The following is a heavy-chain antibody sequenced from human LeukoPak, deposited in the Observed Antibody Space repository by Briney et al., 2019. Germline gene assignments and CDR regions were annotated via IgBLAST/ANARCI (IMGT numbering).Heavy chain of an antibody. CDR1: GYTFTTYG. Sequence: ASVKVSCKASGYTFTTYGITWVRQAPGQGLEWMGWISGYNGNTIYAQKLQGRVTMTTDTSTSTAYMGLRSLRSDDTAVYYCARHQVDYYDSSSFDYWGQGTLVTVSS. J-gene: IGHJ4*02. D-gene: IGHD3-22*01. V-gene: IGHV1-18*01. CDR3: ARHQVDYYDSSSFDY. CDR2: ISGYNGNT.